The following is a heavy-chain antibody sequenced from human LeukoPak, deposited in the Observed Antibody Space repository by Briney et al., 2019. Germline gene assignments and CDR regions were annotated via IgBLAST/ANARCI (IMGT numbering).Heavy chain of an antibody. CDR1: GFTFDDYA. J-gene: IGHJ6*02. V-gene: IGHV3-9*01. D-gene: IGHD3-9*01. Sequence: GGSLRLSCAASGFTFDDYAMHWVRQAPGKGLEWVSGISWNSGSIGYADSVKGRFTISRDNAKNSLYLQMNSLRAEDTALYYCAKDDRRYFGGMDVWGQGTTVTVSS. CDR3: AKDDRRYFGGMDV. CDR2: ISWNSGSI.